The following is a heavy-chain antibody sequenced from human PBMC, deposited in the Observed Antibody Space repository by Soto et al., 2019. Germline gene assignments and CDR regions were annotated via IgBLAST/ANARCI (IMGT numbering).Heavy chain of an antibody. D-gene: IGHD3-3*01. Sequence: QVQLVQSGAEVKKPGASVKVSCKASGYTFTSYGISWVRQAPGQVIEWMGWISAYNGNTNYAQKPQGRVTMTTDTSTSTAYMELRSLRSDDTAVYYCAGDVGVFLEWNIKNCWFDPWGQGTLVTVSS. J-gene: IGHJ5*02. V-gene: IGHV1-18*01. CDR1: GYTFTSYG. CDR2: ISAYNGNT. CDR3: AGDVGVFLEWNIKNCWFDP.